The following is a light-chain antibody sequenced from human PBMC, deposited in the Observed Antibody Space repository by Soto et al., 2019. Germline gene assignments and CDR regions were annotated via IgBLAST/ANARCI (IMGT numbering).Light chain of an antibody. J-gene: IGLJ2*01. Sequence: SVLTQPPSVSGAPGQRVTISCTGSRSNLGAGYDVHWYQHLPGTAPKLFIYANDNRPSGVPDRFSGSKSDTSASLAITGLHAEDEADYYCQSYDSSLSGVVFGGGTQLTVL. V-gene: IGLV1-40*01. CDR2: AND. CDR1: RSNLGAGYD. CDR3: QSYDSSLSGVV.